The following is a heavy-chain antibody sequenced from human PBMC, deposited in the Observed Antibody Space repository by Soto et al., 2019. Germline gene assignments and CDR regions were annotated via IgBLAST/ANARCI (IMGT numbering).Heavy chain of an antibody. Sequence: LRLSCAASGFTFSAYGIHWVRQSPGKGLEWVAVISKDGSTTYYVDSVKGRFTISRDSSKNTLYLQMNSLRTEDTAVYYCAKETHSSGYGSYFDYWGQGTLVTVSS. J-gene: IGHJ4*02. CDR2: ISKDGSTT. CDR1: GFTFSAYG. CDR3: AKETHSSGYGSYFDY. V-gene: IGHV3-30*18. D-gene: IGHD3-22*01.